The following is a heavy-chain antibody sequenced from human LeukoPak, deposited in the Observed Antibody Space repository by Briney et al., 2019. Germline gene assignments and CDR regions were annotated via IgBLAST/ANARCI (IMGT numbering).Heavy chain of an antibody. J-gene: IGHJ4*02. CDR2: IYYSGST. Sequence: SETLSLTCTVSGGSISSSSYYWGWIRQPPGKGLEWIGSIYYSGSTYYNPSLKSRVTISVDTSKHQFSLKLSSVTAADTAVYFCARRHEWELQFDYWGQGTLVTVSS. CDR3: ARRHEWELQFDY. V-gene: IGHV4-39*01. CDR1: GGSISSSSYY. D-gene: IGHD1-26*01.